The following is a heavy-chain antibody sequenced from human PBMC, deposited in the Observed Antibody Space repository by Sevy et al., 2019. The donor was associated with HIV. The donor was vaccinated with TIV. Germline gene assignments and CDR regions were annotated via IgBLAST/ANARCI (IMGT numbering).Heavy chain of an antibody. Sequence: GGSLRLSCAASGVTFSSYALLWVRQAPGKRLEWVSLISYDGSKKYYSDSVKGRFGISRDESKTTLFLQMNSLRSEDTAMYYCARVGVSYCTDDCYHRFDYWGRGSLVTVSS. V-gene: IGHV3-30*09. CDR3: ARVGVSYCTDDCYHRFDY. CDR1: GVTFSSYA. D-gene: IGHD2-21*02. J-gene: IGHJ4*02. CDR2: ISYDGSKK.